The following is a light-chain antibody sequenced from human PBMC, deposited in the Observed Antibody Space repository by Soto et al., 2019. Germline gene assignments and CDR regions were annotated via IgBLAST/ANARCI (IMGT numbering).Light chain of an antibody. CDR1: QGISSY. Sequence: DIQMTQSPSSLSASVGDRFTITCRASQGISSYLAWYQRKPGKVPKLLIYAASTLQSGVPSRFSGSGSGTDFTLTISSLQPEDVATYYCQKYNSAPLTFGGGTKVEIK. V-gene: IGKV1-27*01. J-gene: IGKJ4*01. CDR2: AAS. CDR3: QKYNSAPLT.